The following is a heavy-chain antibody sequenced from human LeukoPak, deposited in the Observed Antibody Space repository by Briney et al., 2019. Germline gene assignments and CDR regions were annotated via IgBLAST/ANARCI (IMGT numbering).Heavy chain of an antibody. CDR3: ARGLGSGSYYHY. J-gene: IGHJ4*02. CDR2: IYYSGST. Sequence: SETLSLTCTVSDGSISSSSYYWGWIRQPPGKGLEWIGSIYYSGSTYYNPSLKSRVTISVDTSKNQFSLKLSSVTAADTAVYYCARGLGSGSYYHYWGQGTLVTVSS. CDR1: DGSISSSSYY. V-gene: IGHV4-39*07. D-gene: IGHD3-10*01.